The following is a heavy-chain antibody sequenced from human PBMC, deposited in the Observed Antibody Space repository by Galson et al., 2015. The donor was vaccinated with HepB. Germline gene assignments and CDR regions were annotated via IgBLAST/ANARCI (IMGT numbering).Heavy chain of an antibody. CDR3: AKDRVSNLEGSGWA. Sequence: SLRLSCAASGFTVSSNYMSWVRQAPGKGLEWVSVIYSGGSTYYADSVKGRFTISRDNSKNTLYLQMNSLRAEDTAVYYCAKDRVSNLEGSGWAWGQGTLVTVSS. CDR1: GFTVSSNY. CDR2: IYSGGST. V-gene: IGHV3-53*01. J-gene: IGHJ5*02. D-gene: IGHD6-19*01.